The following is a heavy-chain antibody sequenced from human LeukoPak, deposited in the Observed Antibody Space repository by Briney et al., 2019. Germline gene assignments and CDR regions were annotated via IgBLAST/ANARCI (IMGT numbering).Heavy chain of an antibody. D-gene: IGHD5-18*01. J-gene: IGHJ6*03. CDR1: GFTFSSYW. CDR3: ARSGVDTAMGYYYYMDV. CDR2: VKQDGSEK. Sequence: TGGSLRLSCAASGFTFSSYWMSWVRQAPGKGLEWVANVKQDGSEKYYVDSVKGRFTISRDNAKNSLYLQMNSLRAEDTAVYYCARSGVDTAMGYYYYMDVWGKGTTVTISS. V-gene: IGHV3-7*01.